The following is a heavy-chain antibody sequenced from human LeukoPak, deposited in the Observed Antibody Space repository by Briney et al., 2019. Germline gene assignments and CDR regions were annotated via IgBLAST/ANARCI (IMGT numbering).Heavy chain of an antibody. Sequence: SETLSLTCTVSGGSISSGGYYWSWIRQPPGKGLEWIGYIYHSGSTYYNPSLKSRVTISVDRSKNQFSLKLSSVTAADTAVYYCAREVSQATEDAFDIWGQGTMVTVSS. CDR3: AREVSQATEDAFDI. CDR2: IYHSGST. D-gene: IGHD1-26*01. V-gene: IGHV4-30-2*01. J-gene: IGHJ3*02. CDR1: GGSISSGGYY.